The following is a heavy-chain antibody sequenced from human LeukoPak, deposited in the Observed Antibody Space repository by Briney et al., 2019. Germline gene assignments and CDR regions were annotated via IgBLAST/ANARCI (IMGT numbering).Heavy chain of an antibody. V-gene: IGHV4-4*07. D-gene: IGHD2-15*01. CDR3: ARNLVVVAATPSWFDP. CDR2: IYTSGST. J-gene: IGHJ5*02. CDR1: GGSISNYY. Sequence: SETLSLTCTVSGGSISNYYWNWIRQPAGKGLEWIGRIYTSGSTNYNPSLKSRVTMSVDTSKNQFSLKLSSVTAADTAVYYCARNLVVVAATPSWFDPWGQGTLVTVSS.